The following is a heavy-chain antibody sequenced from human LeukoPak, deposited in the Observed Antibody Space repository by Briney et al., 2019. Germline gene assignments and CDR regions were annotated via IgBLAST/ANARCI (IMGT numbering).Heavy chain of an antibody. CDR3: ARPYSGSYYYYYMDV. D-gene: IGHD3-10*01. CDR1: GGSISSSSYY. J-gene: IGHJ6*03. Sequence: SETLSLTCTVSGGSISSSSYYWGWIRQPPGKGLEWIGSNYYSGSTYYNPSLKSRVTISVDTSKNQFSLKLSSVTAADTAVYYCARPYSGSYYYYYMDVWGKGTTVTVSS. V-gene: IGHV4-39*01. CDR2: NYYSGST.